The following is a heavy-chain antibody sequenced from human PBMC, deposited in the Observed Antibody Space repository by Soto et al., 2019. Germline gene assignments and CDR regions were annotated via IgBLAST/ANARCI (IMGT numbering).Heavy chain of an antibody. CDR1: GYTFTCYY. Sequence: ASVKVSCKASGYTFTCYYMHWVRQAPGQGLEWMGWINPNSGGTNHAQKFQGRVTMTRDTSISTAYMELSRLRSDDTAVYYCARDAKKLAHYYYYGMDVRGQGTTVTVSS. V-gene: IGHV1-2*02. J-gene: IGHJ6*02. CDR3: ARDAKKLAHYYYYGMDV. CDR2: INPNSGGT. D-gene: IGHD6-6*01.